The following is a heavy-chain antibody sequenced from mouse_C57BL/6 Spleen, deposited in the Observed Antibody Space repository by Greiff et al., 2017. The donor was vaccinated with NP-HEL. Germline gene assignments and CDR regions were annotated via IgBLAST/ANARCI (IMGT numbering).Heavy chain of an antibody. J-gene: IGHJ2*01. CDR2: IYPGSGNT. D-gene: IGHD2-4*01. Sequence: VHLVESGAELVRPGASVKLSCKASGYTFTDYYINWVKQRPGQGLEWIARIYPGSGNTYYNEKFKGKATLTAEKSSSTAYMQLSSLTSEDSAVYFCARLIDYDGYFDYWGQGTTLTVSS. CDR3: ARLIDYDGYFDY. CDR1: GYTFTDYY. V-gene: IGHV1-76*01.